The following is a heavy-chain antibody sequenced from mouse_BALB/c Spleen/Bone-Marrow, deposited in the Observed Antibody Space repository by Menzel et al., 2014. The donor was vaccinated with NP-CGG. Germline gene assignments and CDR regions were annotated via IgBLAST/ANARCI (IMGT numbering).Heavy chain of an antibody. D-gene: IGHD2-10*02. V-gene: IGHV1S81*02. Sequence: VQLQQSGTDLGKPGASVKLSCKASGYTFTSYWRHWVKQRPGQGLEWIGEINPNSGRKNYNEKFKSKATLTVDRSSSTAYMQLSSLTSEDSALYYCARKKYGNCDYFDSWGQGNPLAVSS. CDR3: ARKKYGNCDYFDS. CDR1: GYTFTSYW. J-gene: IGHJ2*01. CDR2: INPNSGRK.